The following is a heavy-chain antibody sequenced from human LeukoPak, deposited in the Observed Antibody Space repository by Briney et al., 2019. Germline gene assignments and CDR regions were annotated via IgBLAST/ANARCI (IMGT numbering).Heavy chain of an antibody. Sequence: GGSLRLSYAASGFTFSSYAMSWVRQAPGKGLEWVSGISGSGTSTYYADSVKGRFTISRDNSKNTLSLQMNSLRAEDTAVYYCAKGGSRFTMVQVDYWGQGTLVTVSS. CDR2: ISGSGTST. V-gene: IGHV3-23*01. D-gene: IGHD3-10*01. CDR1: GFTFSSYA. J-gene: IGHJ4*02. CDR3: AKGGSRFTMVQVDY.